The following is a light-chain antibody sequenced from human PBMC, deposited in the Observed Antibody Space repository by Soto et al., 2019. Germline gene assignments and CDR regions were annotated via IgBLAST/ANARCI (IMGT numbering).Light chain of an antibody. CDR2: EVS. V-gene: IGLV2-8*01. Sequence: QSVLTQPPSASGSPGQSVTISCTGTSSDIGAYDYVSRYQQHPGKTPKFMIYEVSKRPSGVPDRFSGSKSGNTASLTVSGLQAEDEADYYCVSYAGSNIWMFGGGTKVTVL. CDR1: SSDIGAYDY. CDR3: VSYAGSNIWM. J-gene: IGLJ3*02.